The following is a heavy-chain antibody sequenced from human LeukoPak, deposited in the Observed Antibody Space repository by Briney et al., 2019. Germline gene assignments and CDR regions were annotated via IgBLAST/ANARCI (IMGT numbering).Heavy chain of an antibody. CDR2: FDPEDGET. CDR3: ATVLRVWFGGQVDY. D-gene: IGHD3-10*01. CDR1: GYTLTELS. J-gene: IGHJ4*02. V-gene: IGHV1-24*01. Sequence: EASVKVSCKVSGYTLTELSMHWVRQAPGKGLEWMGGFDPEDGETIYAQKFQGRVTMTEDTSTDTAYMELSSLRSEDTAVYYCATVLRVWFGGQVDYWGQGTLVTVSS.